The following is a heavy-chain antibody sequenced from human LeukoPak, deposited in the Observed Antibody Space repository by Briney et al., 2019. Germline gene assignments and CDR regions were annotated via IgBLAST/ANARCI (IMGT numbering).Heavy chain of an antibody. Sequence: GGSLRLSCAASGFTFSSYGMHWVRQAPGKGLEWVAVISYDGSNKYYADSVKGRFTISRDNSKNALYLQMNSLRAEDTAVYYCARDWDHSPDYWGQGTLVTVSS. CDR1: GFTFSSYG. CDR2: ISYDGSNK. CDR3: ARDWDHSPDY. V-gene: IGHV3-30*03. D-gene: IGHD1-26*01. J-gene: IGHJ4*02.